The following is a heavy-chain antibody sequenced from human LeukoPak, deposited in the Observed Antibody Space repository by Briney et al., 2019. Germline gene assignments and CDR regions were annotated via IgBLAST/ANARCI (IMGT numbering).Heavy chain of an antibody. Sequence: SQTLSLTCAVSGGSISSGGYSWSWIRQPPRKGLEWIGYIYHSGSTYYNPSLKSRVTISVDRSKNQFSLKLSSVTAADTAVYYCARAGYSGYDYGDAFDIWGQGTMVTVSS. D-gene: IGHD5-12*01. CDR3: ARAGYSGYDYGDAFDI. V-gene: IGHV4-30-2*01. J-gene: IGHJ3*02. CDR2: IYHSGST. CDR1: GGSISSGGYS.